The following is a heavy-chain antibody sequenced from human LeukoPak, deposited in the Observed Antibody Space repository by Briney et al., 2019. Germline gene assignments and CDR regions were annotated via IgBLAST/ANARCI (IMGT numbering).Heavy chain of an antibody. D-gene: IGHD4-17*01. V-gene: IGHV3-9*01. Sequence: GGSLRLSCAASGFTFDDYAMHWVRQAPGKGLEWVSGISWNSGSIGYADSVKGRFTISRDNAKNSVYLQMNSLRAEDTALYYCAKDSDYGGNSNFDYWGQGTLVTVSS. CDR2: ISWNSGSI. CDR3: AKDSDYGGNSNFDY. CDR1: GFTFDDYA. J-gene: IGHJ4*02.